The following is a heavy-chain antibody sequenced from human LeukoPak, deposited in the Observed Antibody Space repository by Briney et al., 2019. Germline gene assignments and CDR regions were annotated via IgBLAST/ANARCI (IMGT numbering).Heavy chain of an antibody. CDR2: IYGGDDS. J-gene: IGHJ6*02. Sequence: GGSLRLSCAASGFTVSSDYMSWVRQAPGKGLEWVSVIYGGDDSHYADSVKGRFITSRDNSKNTLYLQLNRLRVEDTAVYYCARDPGIANGMGDWGQGTTVTVSS. V-gene: IGHV3-66*01. CDR3: ARDPGIANGMGD. CDR1: GFTVSSDY. D-gene: IGHD1-26*01.